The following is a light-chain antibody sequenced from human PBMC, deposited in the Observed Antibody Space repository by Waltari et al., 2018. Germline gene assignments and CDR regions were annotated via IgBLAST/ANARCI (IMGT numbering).Light chain of an antibody. Sequence: SSELTQDPAVSVALGQTVRITCQGDSLRSYYASWYQKKPGQAPVLVIYGKNNRPSGIPDRFSGSTSGNTASLTISGAHAEDEADYYCNSRDTSGNHVVFGGGTKLTVL. CDR1: SLRSYY. CDR2: GKN. CDR3: NSRDTSGNHVV. V-gene: IGLV3-19*01. J-gene: IGLJ2*01.